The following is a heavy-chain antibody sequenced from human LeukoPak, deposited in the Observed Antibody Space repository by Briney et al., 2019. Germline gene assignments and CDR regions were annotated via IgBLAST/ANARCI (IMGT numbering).Heavy chain of an antibody. Sequence: AGGSLRLSCAASGFTAITNDLTGVGQAPGKGLKWASVLNSDGNTKYADSVQGRFTISRDNSKNTLYLEMNSLSPDDTAVYYCARGVEPLAANTLAYWGQGTLVTVSS. CDR1: GFTAITND. CDR2: LNSDGNT. CDR3: ARGVEPLAANTLAY. V-gene: IGHV3-53*01. D-gene: IGHD1-14*01. J-gene: IGHJ4*02.